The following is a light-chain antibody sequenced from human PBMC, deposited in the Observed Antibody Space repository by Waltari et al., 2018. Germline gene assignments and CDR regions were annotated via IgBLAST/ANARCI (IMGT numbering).Light chain of an antibody. J-gene: IGLJ2*01. Sequence: QSALTQPASVSGSPGQSITISCTGTSSDVGTYNLVSWYHQHPGKAPKLMIYAGTKRPAGVSNRFSGSKSGNTASLTISGLQAEDEAHYYCCSYAGGRPHVVFGGGTQLTVL. CDR3: CSYAGGRPHVV. V-gene: IGLV2-23*01. CDR1: SSDVGTYNL. CDR2: AGT.